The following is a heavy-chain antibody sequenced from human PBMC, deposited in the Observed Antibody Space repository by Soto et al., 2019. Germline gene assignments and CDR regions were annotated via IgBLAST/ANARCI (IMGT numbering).Heavy chain of an antibody. D-gene: IGHD2-15*01. V-gene: IGHV1-69*13. CDR2: IIPIFGTA. CDR1: GGTFSSYA. J-gene: IGHJ6*02. Sequence: SVKVSCKASGGTFSSYAISWVRQAPGQGLEWMGGIIPIFGTANYAQKFQGRVTITADESTSTAYMELSSLRSEDTAVYYCARDSVAPYGMDVWGQGTTVTVSS. CDR3: ARDSVAPYGMDV.